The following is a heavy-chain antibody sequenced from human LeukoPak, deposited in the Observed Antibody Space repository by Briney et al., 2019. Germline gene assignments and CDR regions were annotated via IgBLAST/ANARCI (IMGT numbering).Heavy chain of an antibody. Sequence: ASVKVSCKASGYNFIVYYIHWLRQAPGHGLEWMGWISAYNGNTNYAQKLQGRVTMTTDTSTSTAYMELRSLRSDDTAVYYCAREQWLVRGDWFDPWGQGTLVTVSS. CDR2: ISAYNGNT. V-gene: IGHV1-18*04. J-gene: IGHJ5*02. CDR1: GYNFIVYY. D-gene: IGHD6-19*01. CDR3: AREQWLVRGDWFDP.